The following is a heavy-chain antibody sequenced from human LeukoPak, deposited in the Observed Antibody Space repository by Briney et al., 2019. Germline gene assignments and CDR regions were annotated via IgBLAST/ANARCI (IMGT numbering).Heavy chain of an antibody. CDR3: AKSRARRGGSSGSMDY. CDR1: GFTFSSYA. CDR2: ISGSGGST. J-gene: IGHJ4*02. D-gene: IGHD3-22*01. V-gene: IGHV3-23*01. Sequence: GGSLRLSCAASGFTFSSYAMSWVRQAPGKGLEWVSGISGSGGSTYYADSVKGRFTDSKYNSKNTRYRQMNSRRVEDTAVYYCAKSRARRGGSSGSMDYWGQGTLVTVSS.